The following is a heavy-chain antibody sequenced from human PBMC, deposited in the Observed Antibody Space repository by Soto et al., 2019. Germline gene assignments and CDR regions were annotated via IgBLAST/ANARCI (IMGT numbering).Heavy chain of an antibody. Sequence: GASVKVSCKASGYTFTGYYMHWVRQAPGQGLEWMGWINPNSGGTNYAQKFQGWVTMTTDTSISTAYMELSSLRSDDTAVYYCARGSYSGYHSLYYYYYYMDVWGKGTTVTVSS. CDR1: GYTFTGYY. V-gene: IGHV1-2*04. CDR3: ARGSYSGYHSLYYYYYYMDV. CDR2: INPNSGGT. D-gene: IGHD5-12*01. J-gene: IGHJ6*03.